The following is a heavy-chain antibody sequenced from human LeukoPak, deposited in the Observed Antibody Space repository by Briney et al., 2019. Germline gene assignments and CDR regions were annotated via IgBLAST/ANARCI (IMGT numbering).Heavy chain of an antibody. CDR3: ATDLPKPYCSGGSCRGWFDP. CDR1: GYTLTELS. Sequence: ASVRVSCKVSGYTLTELSMHWVRQAPGKGLEWMGGFDPEDGETIYAQKFQGRVTMTEDTSTDTAYMELSSLRSEDTAVYYYATDLPKPYCSGGSCRGWFDPWGQGTLVTVSS. CDR2: FDPEDGET. J-gene: IGHJ5*02. D-gene: IGHD2-15*01. V-gene: IGHV1-24*01.